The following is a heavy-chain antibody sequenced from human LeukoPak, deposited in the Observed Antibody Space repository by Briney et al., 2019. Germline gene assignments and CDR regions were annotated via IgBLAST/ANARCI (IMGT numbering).Heavy chain of an antibody. Sequence: GGSLRLSCAAYGFTFSSYGMDWVRQATGKGLEWGAFIRYEGSNTKYVESVKDRIKISRDNSKNTLSLQMNSLRAEDTAVYYCRYYDSSGYYYGYAFDIWGQGTMVTVSS. CDR2: IRYEGSNT. CDR3: RYYDSSGYYYGYAFDI. D-gene: IGHD3-22*01. V-gene: IGHV3-30*02. CDR1: GFTFSSYG. J-gene: IGHJ3*02.